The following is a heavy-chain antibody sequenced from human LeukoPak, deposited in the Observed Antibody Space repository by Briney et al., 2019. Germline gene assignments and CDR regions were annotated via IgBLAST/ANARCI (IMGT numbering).Heavy chain of an antibody. CDR3: ARDRGENYDSSGYYDY. Sequence: PGGSLRLSCAASGFTFSNYYMSWIRQAPGKGLEWVSYISGSSSNTNYADSVKGRFTISRDNAKKSLYLQMNSLRAEDTAVYYCARDRGENYDSSGYYDYWGQGTLVTVSS. J-gene: IGHJ4*02. D-gene: IGHD3-22*01. V-gene: IGHV3-11*06. CDR2: ISGSSSNT. CDR1: GFTFSNYY.